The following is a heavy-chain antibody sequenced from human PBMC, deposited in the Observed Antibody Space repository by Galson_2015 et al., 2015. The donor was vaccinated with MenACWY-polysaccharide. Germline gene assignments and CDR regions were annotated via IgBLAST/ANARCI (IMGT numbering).Heavy chain of an antibody. V-gene: IGHV3-30*02. J-gene: IGHJ4*02. CDR1: GFTFRGNG. CDR3: ARNPSRLDIAAASN. Sequence: SLRLSCAASGFTFRGNGMHWVRQAPGKGLEWVSLIRNDEISKHYIDSVKGRFTISRNNSNNTLYLQMNSLRPEDTAIYYCARNPSRLDIAAASNWGQGALVTVSS. CDR2: IRNDEISK. D-gene: IGHD6-13*01.